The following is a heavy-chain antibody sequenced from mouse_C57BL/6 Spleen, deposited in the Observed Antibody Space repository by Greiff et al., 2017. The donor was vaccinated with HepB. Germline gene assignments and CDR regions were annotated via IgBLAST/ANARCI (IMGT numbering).Heavy chain of an antibody. Sequence: QVQLQQSGAELVKPGASVKLSCKASGYTFTSYWMQWVKQRPGQGLEWIGEIDPSDSYTNYNQKFKGKATLTVDTASSTAYMQLSSLTSEDSAVYYCARRQRITTVVATGTYYAMDYWGQGTSVTVSS. CDR2: IDPSDSYT. CDR3: ARRQRITTVVATGTYYAMDY. CDR1: GYTFTSYW. D-gene: IGHD1-1*01. J-gene: IGHJ4*01. V-gene: IGHV1-50*01.